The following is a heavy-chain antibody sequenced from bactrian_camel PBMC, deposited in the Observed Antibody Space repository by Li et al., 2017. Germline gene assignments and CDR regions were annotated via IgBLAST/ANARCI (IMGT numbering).Heavy chain of an antibody. CDR3: AAADLRFCTVVTGGAEYNY. D-gene: IGHD6*01. CDR2: IAPSSGST. J-gene: IGHJ4*01. CDR1: GSGYISGTYC. V-gene: IGHV3-3*01. Sequence: HVQLVESGGGSVQSGGSLRLSCVASGSGYISGTYCLGWFRQVPGKEREGVAAIAPSSGSTYYEDSVKGRFTISQDKAKNTVYLQMNYLKPEDTAMYYCAAADLRFCTVVTGGAEYNYWGRGTQVTVS.